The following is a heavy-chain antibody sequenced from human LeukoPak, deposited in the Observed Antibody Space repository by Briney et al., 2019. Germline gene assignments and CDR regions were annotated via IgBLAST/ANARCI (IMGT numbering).Heavy chain of an antibody. CDR1: GYSISSGYY. V-gene: IGHV4-38-2*02. Sequence: PSETMSLTCTVSGYSISSGYYWGWIRQPPGKGLEWIGNIYHRGSTYYNPSLKSRVTISVDTSKKQFSLKLSSVTAADTAVYYCARANGYSGYEGDFDYWGQGTLVTVSS. J-gene: IGHJ4*02. D-gene: IGHD5-12*01. CDR2: IYHRGST. CDR3: ARANGYSGYEGDFDY.